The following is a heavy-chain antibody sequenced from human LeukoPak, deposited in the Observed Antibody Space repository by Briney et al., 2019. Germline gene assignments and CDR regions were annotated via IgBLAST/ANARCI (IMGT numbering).Heavy chain of an antibody. CDR2: IYYSGNT. D-gene: IGHD6-13*01. Sequence: SETLSLTCTVSGGSISSDYWSWIRQPPGKGLEWIGYIYYSGNTNCNPSLESRVNISVDTSKNQFSLKLRSVTAADTAVYYCARVGSHCFDCWGQGTLVTVSS. V-gene: IGHV4-59*01. CDR3: ARVGSHCFDC. CDR1: GGSISSDY. J-gene: IGHJ4*02.